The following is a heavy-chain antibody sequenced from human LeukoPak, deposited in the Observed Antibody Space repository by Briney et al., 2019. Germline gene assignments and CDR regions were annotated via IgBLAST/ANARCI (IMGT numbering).Heavy chain of an antibody. J-gene: IGHJ4*02. V-gene: IGHV3-30*18. CDR2: ISHDGSNK. CDR1: GFTFSSYG. CDR3: AKEKLDY. D-gene: IGHD5-24*01. Sequence: PGGSLRLSCAASGFTFSSYGMHWVRQAPGKGLEWVAVISHDGSNKYYADSVKGRFTISRDNSKNTLYLQMNSLRAEDTAVYYRAKEKLDYWGQGTLVTVSS.